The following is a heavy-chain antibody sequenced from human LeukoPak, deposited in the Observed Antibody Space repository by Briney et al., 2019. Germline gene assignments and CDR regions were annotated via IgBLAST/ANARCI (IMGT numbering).Heavy chain of an antibody. J-gene: IGHJ4*02. CDR2: IYYSGST. Sequence: TSQTLSLTCTVSGGSISSGGYYWSWLRQHPGKGLEWIGYIYYSGSTYYNPSLKSRVTISVDTSKNQFSLRLSSVTAADTAVYYCARDLRLGELSYFDYWGQGALVTVSS. CDR3: ARDLRLGELSYFDY. D-gene: IGHD2-21*01. V-gene: IGHV4-31*03. CDR1: GGSISSGGYY.